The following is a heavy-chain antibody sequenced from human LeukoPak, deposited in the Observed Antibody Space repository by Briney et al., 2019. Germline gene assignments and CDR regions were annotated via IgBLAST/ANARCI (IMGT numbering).Heavy chain of an antibody. CDR3: ARGGRWELRRFDY. D-gene: IGHD1-26*01. V-gene: IGHV4-34*01. Sequence: SETLSLTCAVYGGSFSGYYWSWIRQPPGKGLEWIGEINHSGSTNYNPSLKSRVTISVDTSKNQFSLKLSSVTTADTAVYYCARGGRWELRRFDYWGQGTLVTVSS. CDR2: INHSGST. J-gene: IGHJ4*02. CDR1: GGSFSGYY.